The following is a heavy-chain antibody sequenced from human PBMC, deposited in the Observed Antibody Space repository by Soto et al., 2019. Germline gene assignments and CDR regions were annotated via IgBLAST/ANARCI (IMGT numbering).Heavy chain of an antibody. CDR3: ACSWGGYEYYYYYYMDV. V-gene: IGHV4-59*01. J-gene: IGHJ6*03. CDR1: GGSISSYY. Sequence: SETLSLTCTVSGGSISSYYWSWIRQPPGKGLEWIGYIYYSGSTNYNPSLKSRVTISVDTSKNQFSLKLSSVTAADTAVYYCACSWGGYEYYYYYYMDVWGKGTKVTVSS. CDR2: IYYSGST. D-gene: IGHD5-12*01.